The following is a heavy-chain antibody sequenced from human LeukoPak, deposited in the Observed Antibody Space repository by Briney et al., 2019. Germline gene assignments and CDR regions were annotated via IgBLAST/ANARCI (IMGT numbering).Heavy chain of an antibody. Sequence: GGSLRLSCAASGFTFSSYGMTWVRQAPGKGLEWVSDISSSGGGTYYADSVKGRFTTSRDNSKNTLYLQMDSLRAEDTAVYYCAKGDNGVRQRFLHLWGRGTLVTVSS. J-gene: IGHJ2*01. CDR1: GFTFSSYG. D-gene: IGHD2-8*01. V-gene: IGHV3-23*01. CDR2: ISSSGGGT. CDR3: AKGDNGVRQRFLHL.